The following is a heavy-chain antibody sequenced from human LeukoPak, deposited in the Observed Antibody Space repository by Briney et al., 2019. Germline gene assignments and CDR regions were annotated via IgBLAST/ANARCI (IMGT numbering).Heavy chain of an antibody. CDR1: GFTFSSYA. CDR3: AKDRSSSWYGDYFDY. J-gene: IGHJ4*02. D-gene: IGHD6-13*01. Sequence: PGGSLRLSCAASGFTFSSYAMSWVRQPPGKGLEWVSAISGSGGSTYYADSVKGRFTISRDNSKNTLYLQMNSLRAEDTAVYYCAKDRSSSWYGDYFDYWGQGTLVTVSS. CDR2: ISGSGGST. V-gene: IGHV3-23*01.